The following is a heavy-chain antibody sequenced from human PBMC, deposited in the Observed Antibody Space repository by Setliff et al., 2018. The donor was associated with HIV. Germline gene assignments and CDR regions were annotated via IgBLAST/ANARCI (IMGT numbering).Heavy chain of an antibody. V-gene: IGHV6-1*01. CDR2: TYYNSRWNY. Sequence: SQTLSLTCAISGDFVSSDRAAWNWIRQSPSTGLEWLRRTYYNSRWNYDYAESVKGRFNILRDDSKKTVDLQMNSLRADDTAVYYCVKDVVKFWSGSGALDFWGPGTLVTV. CDR1: GDFVSSDRAA. CDR3: VKDVVKFWSGSGALDF. D-gene: IGHD3-3*01. J-gene: IGHJ4*02.